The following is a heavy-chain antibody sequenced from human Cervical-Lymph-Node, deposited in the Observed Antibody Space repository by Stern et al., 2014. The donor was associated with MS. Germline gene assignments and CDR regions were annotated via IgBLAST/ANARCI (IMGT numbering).Heavy chain of an antibody. CDR1: GGTFNNHV. D-gene: IGHD5-12*01. CDR2: IVPLFGTP. CDR3: ANRDMGYTYGRHDY. V-gene: IGHV1-69*06. Sequence: VQLVESGAEVKKPGSSVKVSCKASGGTFNNHVISWVRQARGQGLEWMGGIVPLFGTPDYARKFQGRVAITVDKSSSTVHMVLSSLNREDTGIYYCANRDMGYTYGRHDYWGQGTLVTVS. J-gene: IGHJ4*02.